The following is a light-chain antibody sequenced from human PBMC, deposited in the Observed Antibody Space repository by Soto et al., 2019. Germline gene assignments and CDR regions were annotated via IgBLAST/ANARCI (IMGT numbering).Light chain of an antibody. J-gene: IGLJ2*01. CDR2: EGS. CDR3: CSYAGSSTLV. CDR1: SSDVGSYNL. V-gene: IGLV2-23*01. Sequence: QSALTQPASVSGSPGQSITISCTGTSSDVGSYNLVSWYQQHPGKAPKLMIYEGSKRPSGVSNRFSGSKSGNTASLTISGLQADDEADYYCCSYAGSSTLVFGGGTKLTFL.